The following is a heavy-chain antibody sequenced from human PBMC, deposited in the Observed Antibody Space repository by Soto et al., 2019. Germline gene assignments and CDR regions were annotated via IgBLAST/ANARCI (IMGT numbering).Heavy chain of an antibody. CDR3: ANDRFVVVPAAMGDYYYGMDV. CDR2: IDPSDSYT. V-gene: IGHV5-10-1*01. D-gene: IGHD2-2*01. CDR1: GYSFTSYW. Sequence: PGESLKISCKGSGYSFTSYWISWVRQMPGKGLEWMGRIDPSDSYTNYSPSFQGHVTISADKSISTAYLQWSSLKASDTAMYYCANDRFVVVPAAMGDYYYGMDVWGQGTTVTVSS. J-gene: IGHJ6*02.